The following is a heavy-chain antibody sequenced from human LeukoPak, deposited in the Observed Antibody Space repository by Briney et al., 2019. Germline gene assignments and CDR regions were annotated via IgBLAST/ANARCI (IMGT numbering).Heavy chain of an antibody. CDR3: ARGENYYDSSGHRFDY. D-gene: IGHD3-22*01. V-gene: IGHV4-59*12. CDR2: IYYSGST. J-gene: IGHJ4*02. Sequence: SETLSLTCTVSGGSISSYYWSWIRQPPGKGLEWIGYIYYSGSTNHNPPLKSRVTISVDTSKNQFSLKLSSVTAADTAMYYCARGENYYDSSGHRFDYWGQGTLVTVSS. CDR1: GGSISSYY.